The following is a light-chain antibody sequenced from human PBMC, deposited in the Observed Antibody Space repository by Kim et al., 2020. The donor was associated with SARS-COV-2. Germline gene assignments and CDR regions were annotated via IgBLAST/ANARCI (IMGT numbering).Light chain of an antibody. V-gene: IGKV3-20*01. CDR1: QGVSFNN. J-gene: IGKJ5*01. CDR3: QQYGRSPIT. CDR2: GAS. Sequence: SPGERATLSCRASQGVSFNNVAWYHQKPGQAPRLLIYGASSRATGIPDRFSGSVSGTDFTLTIRRLEPEDFAVYYCQQYGRSPITFGQGTRLEIK.